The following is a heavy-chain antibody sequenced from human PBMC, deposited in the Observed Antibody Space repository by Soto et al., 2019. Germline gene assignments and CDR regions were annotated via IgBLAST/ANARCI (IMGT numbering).Heavy chain of an antibody. CDR1: GGSISSGGYY. J-gene: IGHJ4*02. CDR2: IYYSGST. D-gene: IGHD3-10*01. Sequence: SSETLSLTCTVSGGSISSGGYYWSWIRQHPGKGLEWIGYIYYSGSTYYNPSLKSRVTISVDTSKNQFSLKLSSVTAADTAVYYCARDAPRAPRLDYWGQGTLVTVSS. CDR3: ARDAPRAPRLDY. V-gene: IGHV4-31*03.